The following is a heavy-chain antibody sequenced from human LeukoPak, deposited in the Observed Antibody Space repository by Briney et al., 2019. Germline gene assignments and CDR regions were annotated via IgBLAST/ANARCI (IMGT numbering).Heavy chain of an antibody. V-gene: IGHV3-30*02. CDR1: GFTFSSYG. CDR2: IRYDGSNK. Sequence: GGSLRLSCAASGFTFSSYGMHWVRQAPGKGLQWVSFIRYDGSNKYYADSVKGRFTISRDNSKNTLYLQMNSLRAGDTAVYYCAKPHFDDWGQGTLVTVSS. CDR3: AKPHFDD. J-gene: IGHJ4*02.